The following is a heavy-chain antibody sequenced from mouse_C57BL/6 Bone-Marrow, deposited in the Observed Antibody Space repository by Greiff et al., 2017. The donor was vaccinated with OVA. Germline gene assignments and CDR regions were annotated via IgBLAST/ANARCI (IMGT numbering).Heavy chain of an antibody. J-gene: IGHJ1*03. D-gene: IGHD1-1*01. CDR1: GYTFTDYY. CDR2: IFPGSGST. Sequence: VQLQQSGPELVKPGASVKISCKASGYTFTDYYINWVKQRPGQGLEWIGWIFPGSGSTYYNEKFKGKATLTVDKSSSTAYMLLSSLTSEDSAVYFCAFITTVVVHWYFDVWGTGTTVTVSS. V-gene: IGHV1-75*01. CDR3: AFITTVVVHWYFDV.